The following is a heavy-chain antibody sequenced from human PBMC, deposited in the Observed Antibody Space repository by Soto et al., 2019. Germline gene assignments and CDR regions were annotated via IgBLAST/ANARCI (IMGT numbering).Heavy chain of an antibody. CDR2: IYYSGST. Sequence: PSETLSLTCTVSGGSISSYYWSWIRQPPGKGLEWIGYIYYSGSTNYNPSLKSRVTISVDTSKNQFSLKLSSVTAADTAVYYCARDYVKETTDYYYYYGMDVWGQGTTVTVSS. J-gene: IGHJ6*02. CDR3: ARDYVKETTDYYYYYGMDV. V-gene: IGHV4-59*01. CDR1: GGSISSYY. D-gene: IGHD3-16*01.